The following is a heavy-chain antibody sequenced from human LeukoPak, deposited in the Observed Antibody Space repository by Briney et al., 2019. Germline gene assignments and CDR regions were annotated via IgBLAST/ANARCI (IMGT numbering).Heavy chain of an antibody. CDR2: IIPILGIA. V-gene: IGHV1-69*04. Sequence: ASVKVSCTASGGTFSSYAISWVRQAPGQGLEWMGRIIPILGIANYAQKFQGRVTITADKSTSTAYMELSSLRSEDTAVYYCARRSNTAMGPRDYYGMDVWGQGTTVTVSS. CDR3: ARRSNTAMGPRDYYGMDV. J-gene: IGHJ6*02. CDR1: GGTFSSYA. D-gene: IGHD5-18*01.